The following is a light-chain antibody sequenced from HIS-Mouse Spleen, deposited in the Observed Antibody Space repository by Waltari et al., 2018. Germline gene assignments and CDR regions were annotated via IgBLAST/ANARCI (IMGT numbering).Light chain of an antibody. V-gene: IGKV4-1*01. Sequence: DIVMTQSPDSLAVPLGERATINCKSSQSVLYSSNNKNYLAWYQQKPGQRPKLLIYWESTRESGVPDRFSGSGSGTDFTLTISSLQAEDVAVYYCQQYYSTPYTFGQGTKLEIK. J-gene: IGKJ2*01. CDR1: QSVLYSSNNKNY. CDR2: WES. CDR3: QQYYSTPYT.